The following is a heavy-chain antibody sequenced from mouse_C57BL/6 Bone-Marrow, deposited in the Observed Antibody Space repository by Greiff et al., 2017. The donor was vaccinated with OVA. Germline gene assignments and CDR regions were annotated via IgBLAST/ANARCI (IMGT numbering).Heavy chain of an antibody. CDR2: IDPSDSET. D-gene: IGHD2-5*01. CDR1: GYTFTSYW. Sequence: VQLQQPGAELVRPGSSVKLSCKASGYTFTSYWLHWVKQRPIQGLEWIGNIDPSDSETHYNQKFKDKATLTVDKSSSTAYMQLSSLTSEDSAVYYCARGYYYRNYVWYFDVWGTGTTVTVSS. CDR3: ARGYYYRNYVWYFDV. J-gene: IGHJ1*03. V-gene: IGHV1-52*01.